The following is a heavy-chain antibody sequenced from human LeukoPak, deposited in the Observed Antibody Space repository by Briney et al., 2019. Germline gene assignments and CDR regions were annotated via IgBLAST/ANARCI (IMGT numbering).Heavy chain of an antibody. CDR1: GFTFSNAW. V-gene: IGHV3-15*01. J-gene: IGHJ4*02. CDR2: IKSKTDGGTT. Sequence: GGSLRLSCAASGFTFSNAWMSWVRQAPGKGLEWVGRIKSKTDGGTTDYAAPVKGRFTISRDDSKNTLYLQVNSLKTEDTAVYYCTTDTPRLRYFDWLFDYWGQGTLVTVSS. D-gene: IGHD3-9*01. CDR3: TTDTPRLRYFDWLFDY.